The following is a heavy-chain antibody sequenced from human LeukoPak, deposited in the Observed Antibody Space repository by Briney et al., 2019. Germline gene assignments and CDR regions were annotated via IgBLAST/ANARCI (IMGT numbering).Heavy chain of an antibody. V-gene: IGHV3-23*01. Sequence: GGSLRLSCAASGLPFSDYAMSWVRQAPGKGLEWVAVTTGSGVTTYYADFFKGRFTISRDNSENTLSLQMDSLRGEDTGVYYCAKHSVGATVGWDAFDIWGQGTLVTVSS. CDR2: TTGSGVTT. CDR3: AKHSVGATVGWDAFDI. J-gene: IGHJ3*02. CDR1: GLPFSDYA. D-gene: IGHD1-26*01.